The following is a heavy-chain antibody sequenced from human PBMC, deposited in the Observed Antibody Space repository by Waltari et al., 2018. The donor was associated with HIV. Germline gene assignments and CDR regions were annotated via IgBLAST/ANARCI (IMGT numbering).Heavy chain of an antibody. V-gene: IGHV3-21*01. Sequence: EVQLVESGGGLVKPGGALSLSWAAPGLTFGTYSLIWVRQAPGKGLEWGSCIRSSSSYIYYADSVKGRFTISRDNAKNSLYLQMNSLRAEDTAVYYCARDGLGAFDYWGQGTLVTVSS. D-gene: IGHD3-10*01. CDR1: GLTFGTYS. CDR2: IRSSSSYI. CDR3: ARDGLGAFDY. J-gene: IGHJ4*02.